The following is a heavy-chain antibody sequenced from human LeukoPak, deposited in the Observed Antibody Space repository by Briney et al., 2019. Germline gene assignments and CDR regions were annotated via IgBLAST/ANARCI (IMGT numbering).Heavy chain of an antibody. D-gene: IGHD1-26*01. CDR1: GGSITNNNYN. CDR2: LYYSGST. Sequence: PSETLSLTCTVSGGSITNNNYNWDWIRQPPGKGLEWIGDLYYSGSTHYNPSLKSRVTISVDTSKNQFSLKLNSVTAADTAVYYCARRSIVGSSYFDYWGQGTLVTVSS. J-gene: IGHJ4*02. CDR3: ARRSIVGSSYFDY. V-gene: IGHV4-39*01.